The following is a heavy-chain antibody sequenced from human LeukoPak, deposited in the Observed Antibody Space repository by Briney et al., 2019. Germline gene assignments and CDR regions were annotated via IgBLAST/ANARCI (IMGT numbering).Heavy chain of an antibody. V-gene: IGHV3-7*01. CDR1: GFIFSCYW. J-gene: IGHJ4*02. Sequence: GGSLRLSCAACGFIFSCYWMTWVRQAPRKGLEWVATIRYDGDEKFYVDSVTGRFTISRDNAKNSLFLQMNSLAAEDTAVYYCVRESFSRGDFNWGQGTLVSVSS. D-gene: IGHD7-27*01. CDR2: IRYDGDEK. CDR3: VRESFSRGDFN.